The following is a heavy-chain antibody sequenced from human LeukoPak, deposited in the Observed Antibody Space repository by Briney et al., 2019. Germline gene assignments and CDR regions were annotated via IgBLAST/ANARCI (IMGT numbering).Heavy chain of an antibody. J-gene: IGHJ3*02. Sequence: PSETLSLTCAVYGGSFSGYYWSWIRLPPGKGLEWIGEINHSGSTNYNPSLKSRVAISVDTSKNQFSLKLSSVTAADTAVYYCARSHLSITPFDIWGQGTMVTVSS. V-gene: IGHV4-34*01. CDR2: INHSGST. CDR1: GGSFSGYY. CDR3: ARSHLSITPFDI. D-gene: IGHD3-10*01.